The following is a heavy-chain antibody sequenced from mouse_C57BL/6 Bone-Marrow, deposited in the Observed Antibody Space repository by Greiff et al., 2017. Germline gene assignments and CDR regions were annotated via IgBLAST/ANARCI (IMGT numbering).Heavy chain of an antibody. V-gene: IGHV1-18*01. CDR3: ERWGYYDHFDY. J-gene: IGHJ2*01. CDR2: INPNNGDT. D-gene: IGHD2-4*01. CDR1: GYTFTDYN. Sequence: EVHLVESGPELVKPGASVKIPCKASGYTFTDYNMDWVKQSPGKSLEWIGDINPNNGDTIYTQKFKGKATLTVDKSSSTAYMELRSLTSEDSAVYDGERWGYYDHFDYWGQGTTLTVSS.